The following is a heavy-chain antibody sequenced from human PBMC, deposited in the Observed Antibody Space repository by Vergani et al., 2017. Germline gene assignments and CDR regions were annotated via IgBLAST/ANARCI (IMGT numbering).Heavy chain of an antibody. CDR1: GFTFSSYS. V-gene: IGHV3-21*01. J-gene: IGHJ6*02. CDR2: ISSSSSYI. Sequence: EVQLVESGGGLVKPGGSLRLSCAASGFTFSSYSMNWVRQAPGKGLEWVSSISSSSSYIYYADSVKGRFTSSRDNAKNSLYLQMNSLRAEDTAVYYCASDSSAGGYYGSGAYGMDVWGQGTTVTVSS. CDR3: ASDSSAGGYYGSGAYGMDV. D-gene: IGHD3-10*01.